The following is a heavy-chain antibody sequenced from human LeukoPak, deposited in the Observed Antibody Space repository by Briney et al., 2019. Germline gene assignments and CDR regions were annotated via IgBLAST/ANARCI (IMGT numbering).Heavy chain of an antibody. V-gene: IGHV4-39*01. J-gene: IGHJ2*01. CDR1: GGSISSRSYY. D-gene: IGHD7-27*01. CDR2: IYYSGST. Sequence: PSETLSLTCTVSGGSISSRSYYWGWIRQPPGKGLGWIGSIYYSGSTYYNPSLKSRVTISVDTSKNQFSLKLSSVTAAETAVYYCARHFTPNWGFYWYFDLWGRGTLVTVSS. CDR3: ARHFTPNWGFYWYFDL.